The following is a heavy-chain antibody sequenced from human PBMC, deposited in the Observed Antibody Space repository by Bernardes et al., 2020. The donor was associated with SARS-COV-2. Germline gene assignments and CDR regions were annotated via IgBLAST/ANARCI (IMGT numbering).Heavy chain of an antibody. D-gene: IGHD2-15*01. CDR3: ARSYSSGWDLYYYYGMDV. V-gene: IGHV1-18*04. CDR1: GYTLTSYG. CDR2: ISVYNGNT. Sequence: ASVKVSCKASGYTLTSYGIVWVRQAPGQGLEWMGWISVYNGNTNYAQKLQGRVTMTTDTSTSTAYMELRSLRSDDTAVYYCARSYSSGWDLYYYYGMDVWGQGTTVTVSS. J-gene: IGHJ6*02.